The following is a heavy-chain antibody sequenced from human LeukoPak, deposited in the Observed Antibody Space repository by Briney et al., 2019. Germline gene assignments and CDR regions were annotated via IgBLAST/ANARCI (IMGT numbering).Heavy chain of an antibody. CDR1: GFTFSSYS. D-gene: IGHD2-2*01. J-gene: IGHJ5*02. CDR2: ISSSSSTI. V-gene: IGHV3-48*02. Sequence: GGSLRLSCAASGFTFSSYSMNWVRQAPGKGLEWVSYISSSSSTIYYAESVKGRFTISRDNAKNSLYLQMNSLRDEDTAVYYCARDSVSTYQNWFDPWGQGTLVTVSS. CDR3: ARDSVSTYQNWFDP.